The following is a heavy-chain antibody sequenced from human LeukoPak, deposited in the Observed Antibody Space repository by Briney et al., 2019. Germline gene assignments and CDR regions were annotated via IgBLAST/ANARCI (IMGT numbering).Heavy chain of an antibody. CDR3: AASYGSGSDAFDI. D-gene: IGHD3-10*01. V-gene: IGHV1-8*01. CDR1: GYTFTSYD. CDR2: MNPNSGNT. J-gene: IGHJ3*02. Sequence: ASVKVSCTASGYTFTSYDINWVRQATGQGLGWMGWMNPNSGNTGYAQKFQGRVTMTRNTSISTAYMELSSLRSEDTAVYYCAASYGSGSDAFDIWGQGTMVTVSS.